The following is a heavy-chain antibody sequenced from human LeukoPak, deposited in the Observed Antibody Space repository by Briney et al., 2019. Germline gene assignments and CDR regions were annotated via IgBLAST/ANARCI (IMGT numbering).Heavy chain of an antibody. D-gene: IGHD3-22*01. CDR2: ISWNSGSI. J-gene: IGHJ4*02. Sequence: PGRSLRLSCAASGFTFDDYAMHWVRQAPGKGLEWVSGISWNSGSIGYADSVKGRFTISRDSAKNSLYLQMNSLRAEDTALYYCAKAPTYYYDSSGYPFDYWGQGTLVTVSS. V-gene: IGHV3-9*01. CDR1: GFTFDDYA. CDR3: AKAPTYYYDSSGYPFDY.